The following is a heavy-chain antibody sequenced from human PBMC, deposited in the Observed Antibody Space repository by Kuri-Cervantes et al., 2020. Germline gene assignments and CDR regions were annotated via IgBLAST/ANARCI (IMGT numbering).Heavy chain of an antibody. D-gene: IGHD4-17*01. CDR2: INHSGST. CDR1: GGSFSGYY. J-gene: IGHJ4*02. V-gene: IGHV4-34*01. CDR3: AKADANGDFDY. Sequence: SETLSLTCAVYGGSFSGYYWSWIRQPPGKGLEWIGEINHSGSTNYNPSLKSRVTISVDTSKNQFSLKLSSVTAADTAMYYCAKADANGDFDYWGQGTLVTVSS.